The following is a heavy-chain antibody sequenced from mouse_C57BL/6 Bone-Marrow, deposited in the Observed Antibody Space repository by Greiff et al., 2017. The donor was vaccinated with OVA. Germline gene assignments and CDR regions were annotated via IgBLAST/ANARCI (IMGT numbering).Heavy chain of an antibody. CDR1: GYSFTGYY. Sequence: EVQLQQSGPELVKPGASVKISCKASGYSFTGYYMHWVKQSSEKSLEWIGEINPSTGGTSYNQKFKGKATLTVDKSSSTAYMQLKSLTSEDSAVYYCAINYGSSYGYAMDYWGQGTSVTVSS. V-gene: IGHV1-43*01. J-gene: IGHJ4*01. CDR2: INPSTGGT. D-gene: IGHD1-1*01. CDR3: AINYGSSYGYAMDY.